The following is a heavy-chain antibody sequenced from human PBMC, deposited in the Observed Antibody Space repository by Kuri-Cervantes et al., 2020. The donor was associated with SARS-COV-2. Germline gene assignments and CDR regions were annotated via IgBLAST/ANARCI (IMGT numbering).Heavy chain of an antibody. J-gene: IGHJ4*02. V-gene: IGHV4-30-2*01. Sequence: SETLSLTCTVSGGSISDVGYSWTWIRRPPGKGLEWIGCFDQSGYTYYIPSLKSRATISVDRSTNSFSLRLSSVTAADTAVYYCARALGTTGDYWGQGTLVTVSS. CDR2: FDQSGYT. CDR3: ARALGTTGDY. D-gene: IGHD1-1*01. CDR1: GGSISDVGYS.